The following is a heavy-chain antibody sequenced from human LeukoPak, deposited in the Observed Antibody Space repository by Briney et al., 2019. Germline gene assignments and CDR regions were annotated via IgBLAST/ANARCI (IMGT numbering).Heavy chain of an antibody. CDR3: ARLGCSGGSCYDLY. D-gene: IGHD2-15*01. V-gene: IGHV4-31*03. J-gene: IGHJ4*02. Sequence: PSETLSLTCTVSGVSISSGGYYWSWIRQHPGKGLEWIGYIYYSGSTYYNPSLKSRVTISVDTSKNQFSLKLSSVIAADTAVYYCARLGCSGGSCYDLYWGQGTLVTVSS. CDR1: GVSISSGGYY. CDR2: IYYSGST.